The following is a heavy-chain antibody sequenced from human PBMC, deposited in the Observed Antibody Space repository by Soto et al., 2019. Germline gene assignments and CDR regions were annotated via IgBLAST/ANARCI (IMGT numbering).Heavy chain of an antibody. CDR3: ARGSGYYYWDDY. J-gene: IGHJ4*02. V-gene: IGHV1-3*01. Sequence: GASVKVSCKASGYYFAPYAIHWVRQAPGQSFEWMGWINAANGNTKYSQNFQGRVTFTKDTSASTTYMEVTSLRSADTAVYYCARGSGYYYWDDYWGQGTLVTVSS. CDR2: INAANGNT. D-gene: IGHD3-22*01. CDR1: GYYFAPYA.